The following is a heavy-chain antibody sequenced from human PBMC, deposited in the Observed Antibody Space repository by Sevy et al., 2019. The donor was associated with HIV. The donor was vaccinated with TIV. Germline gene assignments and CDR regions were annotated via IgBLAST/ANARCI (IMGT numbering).Heavy chain of an antibody. CDR2: ISWNSGSI. CDR3: AKDMQEKGAYCSSTSCYTGPDY. Sequence: GGSLRLSCAASGFTFDDYAMRWVRQAPGKGLEWVSGISWNSGSIGYADSVKGRFTISRDNAKKSLYLQMNSLRAEDTALYYCAKDMQEKGAYCSSTSCYTGPDYWGQGTLVTVSS. CDR1: GFTFDDYA. D-gene: IGHD2-2*02. V-gene: IGHV3-9*01. J-gene: IGHJ4*02.